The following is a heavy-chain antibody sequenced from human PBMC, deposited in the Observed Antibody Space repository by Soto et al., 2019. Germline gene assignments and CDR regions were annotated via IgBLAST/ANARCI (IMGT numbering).Heavy chain of an antibody. J-gene: IGHJ4*02. CDR1: AFSFSDYG. CDR3: ARVSLTGPHFDY. Sequence: GGTLRLSCGASAFSFSDYGMTWVPHAPGKGLEWVYAISSSGSNINYADSVKGRFTISRDNAKNSLYLQMNSLRAEDTAVYYCARVSLTGPHFDYWGQGTLVTVSS. D-gene: IGHD3-9*01. CDR2: ISSSGSNI. V-gene: IGHV3-11*01.